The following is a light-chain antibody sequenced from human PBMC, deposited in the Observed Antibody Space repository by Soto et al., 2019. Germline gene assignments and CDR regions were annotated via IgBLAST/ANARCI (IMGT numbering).Light chain of an antibody. V-gene: IGKV3-15*01. CDR1: QSVSTD. J-gene: IGKJ2*01. CDR2: GAS. CDR3: QQYDDWPLT. Sequence: EIVMTQSPGTLSVSPAEGATLSCRASQSVSTDLAWYQQKPGQTPRLLIHGASTRATGTPARFSGSGSGTQFTLTISSLQSEDSAVYYCQQYDDWPLTFGQGTKVDIK.